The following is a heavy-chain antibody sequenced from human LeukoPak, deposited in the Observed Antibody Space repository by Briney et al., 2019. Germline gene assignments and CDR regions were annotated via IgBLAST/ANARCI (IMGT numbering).Heavy chain of an antibody. V-gene: IGHV1-2*02. CDR2: INSNSGGT. Sequence: GASVKVSCKAPGYTFTGYYMHWVRQAPGQGLEWMGWINSNSGGTNYAQKFQGRVTMTRDTSISTAYMELNTLRSDDTAIYYCARAGPLPYSSDTYNWLDPWGQGTLVTVSS. CDR3: ARAGPLPYSSDTYNWLDP. CDR1: GYTFTGYY. D-gene: IGHD6-19*01. J-gene: IGHJ5*02.